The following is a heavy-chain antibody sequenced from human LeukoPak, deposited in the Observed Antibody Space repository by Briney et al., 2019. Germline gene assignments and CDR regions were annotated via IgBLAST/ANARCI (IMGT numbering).Heavy chain of an antibody. V-gene: IGHV3-23*01. CDR3: AKPYYYDSSGSYEAYFDY. J-gene: IGHJ4*02. Sequence: GGSLRLSCAASGFTFSSYAMSWVRQAPGKGLEWVAAISGSGGSTYYADSVKGRFTIYTDHSKSTLNLQMNSLRAEDTDVYYCAKPYYYDSSGSYEAYFDYWGQGTLVTVSS. CDR2: ISGSGGST. D-gene: IGHD3-22*01. CDR1: GFTFSSYA.